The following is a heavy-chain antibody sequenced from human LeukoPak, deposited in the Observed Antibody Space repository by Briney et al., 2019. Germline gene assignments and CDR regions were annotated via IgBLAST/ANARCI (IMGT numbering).Heavy chain of an antibody. CDR1: GGSISSSSYY. CDR3: ARSALGY. CDR2: IYSSGST. V-gene: IGHV4-39*07. D-gene: IGHD3-16*01. Sequence: SETLSLTCTVSGGSISSSSYYWGWIRQPPGKGLEWIGRIYSSGSTNYNPSLKSRVTISVDTSKNQFSLKLSSVTAADTAVYYCARSALGYWGQGTLVTVSS. J-gene: IGHJ4*02.